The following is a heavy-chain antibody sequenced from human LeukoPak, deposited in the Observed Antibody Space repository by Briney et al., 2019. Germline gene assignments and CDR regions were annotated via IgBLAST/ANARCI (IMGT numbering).Heavy chain of an antibody. Sequence: SETLSLTSTLSRDSPTNDFSWAWVPRPPGKELEWIRRFCLGRDTYYRPSLKSRVTISVDTSKNQFSLNLNSVTAADTAVYYCARCASISREPGGFFDHWGQGTLITVSS. V-gene: IGHV4-38-2*02. CDR2: FCLGRDT. CDR1: RDSPTNDFS. CDR3: ARCASISREPGGFFDH. J-gene: IGHJ4*02. D-gene: IGHD1-14*01.